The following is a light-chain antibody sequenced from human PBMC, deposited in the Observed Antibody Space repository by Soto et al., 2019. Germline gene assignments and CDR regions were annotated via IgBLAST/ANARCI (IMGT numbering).Light chain of an antibody. V-gene: IGKV1-5*03. CDR3: QHYNSXSEA. Sequence: DIQMTQSPSTLSGSVGDRVTITCRASQTISSWLACYQQKPGKAPKILIYSSSTLKIGVPSRFSGSGSGTELTLTISSLQPDDFATYYCQHYNSXSEAFGQGTKV. J-gene: IGKJ1*01. CDR2: SSS. CDR1: QTISSW.